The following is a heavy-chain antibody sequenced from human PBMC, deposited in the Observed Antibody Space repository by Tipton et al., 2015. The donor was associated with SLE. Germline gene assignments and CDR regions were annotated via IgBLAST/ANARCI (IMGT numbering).Heavy chain of an antibody. J-gene: IGHJ6*03. D-gene: IGHD3-3*01. Sequence: QVQLVQSGAEVKKPGASVKVSCKASGYTFARYDINWVRQATGQGLEWMGWISAYNGNTNYAQKLQGRVTMTTDTSTSTAYMELRSLRSDDTAVYYCARIIGAIFGVEVYYYYYMDVWGKGTTVTVSS. CDR1: GYTFARYD. CDR3: ARIIGAIFGVEVYYYYYMDV. CDR2: ISAYNGNT. V-gene: IGHV1-18*01.